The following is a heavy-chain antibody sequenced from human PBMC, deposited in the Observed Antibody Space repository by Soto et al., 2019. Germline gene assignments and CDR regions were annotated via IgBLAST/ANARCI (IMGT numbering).Heavy chain of an antibody. CDR3: ARFKFPKGELVPVDY. Sequence: ASVKVSCKASGYTFTSYGISWVRQAPGQGLEWMGWISAYNGNTNYAQKLQGRVTMTTDTSTSTAYMELRSLRSDDTAVYYCARFKFPKGELVPVDYWGQGTLVTVS. CDR2: ISAYNGNT. J-gene: IGHJ4*02. D-gene: IGHD1-26*01. CDR1: GYTFTSYG. V-gene: IGHV1-18*01.